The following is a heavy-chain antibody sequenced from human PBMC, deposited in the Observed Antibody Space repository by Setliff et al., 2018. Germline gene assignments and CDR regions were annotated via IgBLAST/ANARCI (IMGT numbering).Heavy chain of an antibody. J-gene: IGHJ5*02. Sequence: SETLSLTCTVSGVSISSSSYYWGWIRQPPGKGLEWIGSIYYSGSTYYNPSLKSRVTISVDTSKNQFSLKLSAVTAADTAVYYCARSKSSSGWLNWFDPWGQGTLVTVSA. CDR2: IYYSGST. D-gene: IGHD6-19*01. CDR1: GVSISSSSYY. V-gene: IGHV4-39*07. CDR3: ARSKSSSGWLNWFDP.